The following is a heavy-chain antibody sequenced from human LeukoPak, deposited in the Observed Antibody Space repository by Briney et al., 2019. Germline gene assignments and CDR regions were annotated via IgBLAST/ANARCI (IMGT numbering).Heavy chain of an antibody. Sequence: GGSLRLSCVASAFTFSTYTMNWVRQPPGKGLEWVSSISSSSGYIYYEDSVRGRFTISRDNARNSLYLQMNSLRAEDTAVYYCVRDDYSGTYSFDYWGQGTLVTVSS. D-gene: IGHD1-26*01. V-gene: IGHV3-21*01. J-gene: IGHJ4*02. CDR1: AFTFSTYT. CDR3: VRDDYSGTYSFDY. CDR2: ISSSSGYI.